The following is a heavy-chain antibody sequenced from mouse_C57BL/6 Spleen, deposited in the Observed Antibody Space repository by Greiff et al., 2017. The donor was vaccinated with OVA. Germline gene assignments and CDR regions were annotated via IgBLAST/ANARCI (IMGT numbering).Heavy chain of an antibody. V-gene: IGHV1-80*01. Sequence: QVQLQQSGAELVKPGASVKISCKASGYAFSSYWMNWVKQRPGTGLEWIGQIYPGDGDTNYNGKFKGKATLTADKSSSTAYMQLSSLTSEDSAVYFCAREGYDYDGFAYWGQGTLVTVSA. J-gene: IGHJ3*01. D-gene: IGHD2-4*01. CDR1: GYAFSSYW. CDR2: IYPGDGDT. CDR3: AREGYDYDGFAY.